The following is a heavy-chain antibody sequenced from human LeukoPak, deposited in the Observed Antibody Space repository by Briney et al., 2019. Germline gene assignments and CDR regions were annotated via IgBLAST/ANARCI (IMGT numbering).Heavy chain of an antibody. CDR1: GDSISSYY. CDR3: ARALVGYGDYYFGMDV. CDR2: IYYSGST. Sequence: SETLSLTCTVSGDSISSYYWSWIRQPPGKGLEWIGYIYYSGSTNYNPSLKSRVTISLDTSKNQFSLKLSSVTAADTAVYYCARALVGYGDYYFGMDVWGQGTTVTVSS. J-gene: IGHJ6*02. V-gene: IGHV4-59*01. D-gene: IGHD5-12*01.